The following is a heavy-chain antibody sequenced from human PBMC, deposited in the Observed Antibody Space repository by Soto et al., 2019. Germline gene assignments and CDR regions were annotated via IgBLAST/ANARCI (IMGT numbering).Heavy chain of an antibody. CDR2: INPDGSAK. V-gene: IGHV3-7*01. J-gene: IGHJ3*02. Sequence: EVQLVESGGGLVQPGGSLRLSCAASGFTFSSYWMTWVRQVPGKGLEWVGCINPDGSAKSSVTSVKVRFTFSRDNAKNSLDLQMNSLTAEDTAVYYCAKPHTGNDAFHIWGQGTMVTVSS. CDR3: AKPHTGNDAFHI. CDR1: GFTFSSYW. D-gene: IGHD4-4*01.